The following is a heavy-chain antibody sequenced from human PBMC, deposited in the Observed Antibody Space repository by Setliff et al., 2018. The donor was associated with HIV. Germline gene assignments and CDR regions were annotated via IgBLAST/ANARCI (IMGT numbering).Heavy chain of an antibody. J-gene: IGHJ3*01. Sequence: SQTLSLTCAVSGDSVTSRNWWSWVRQAPGKGLDWIGEIYHNGITNYNPSLKSRLIMSLDKSENEISLKLRSVTAADTAAYYCARGGDYYDSTVARAGFDFWGQGTMVTVSS. CDR2: IYHNGIT. CDR1: GDSVTSRNW. D-gene: IGHD3-16*01. CDR3: ARGGDYYDSTVARAGFDF. V-gene: IGHV4-4*02.